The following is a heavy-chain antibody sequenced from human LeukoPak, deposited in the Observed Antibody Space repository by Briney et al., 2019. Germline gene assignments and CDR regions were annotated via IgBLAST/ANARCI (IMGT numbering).Heavy chain of an antibody. J-gene: IGHJ4*02. Sequence: KTSETLSLTCTVSGGSISSYYWSWIRQPPGKGLEWIGYIYYSGSTNYNPSLKSRVTISVDTSKNQFSLKLSSATAADTAVYYCASLAVAGIWGFDYWGQGTLVTVSS. CDR1: GGSISSYY. CDR2: IYYSGST. V-gene: IGHV4-59*01. CDR3: ASLAVAGIWGFDY. D-gene: IGHD6-19*01.